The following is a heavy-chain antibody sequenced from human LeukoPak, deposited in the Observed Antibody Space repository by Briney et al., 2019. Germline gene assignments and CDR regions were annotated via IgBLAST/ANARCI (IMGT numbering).Heavy chain of an antibody. V-gene: IGHV3-30-3*01. J-gene: IGHJ4*02. CDR1: GFTFSSYA. D-gene: IGHD4-23*01. CDR2: ISYDGSNK. CDR3: VVTRTRGDH. Sequence: GRSLRLSCAASGFTFSSYAMHWVRQAPGKGLECVAVISYDGSNKYYADSVKGRFTISRDNSKNTLYLQMNSLRAEDTAVYYCVVTRTRGDHWGQGTLVTVSS.